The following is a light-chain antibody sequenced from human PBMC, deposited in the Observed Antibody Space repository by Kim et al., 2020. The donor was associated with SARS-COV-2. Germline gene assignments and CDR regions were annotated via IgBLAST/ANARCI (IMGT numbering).Light chain of an antibody. CDR3: CSYAGSDTFV. V-gene: IGLV2-11*01. J-gene: IGLJ1*01. Sequence: GQSATVSCTGTSSDVGAYPYVSWYQHHPGKVPRLMIYEVTRRPSGVPDRFSGSKSGNTASLTIAGLQTEDEADYYCCSYAGSDTFVFGTGTKVTVL. CDR1: SSDVGAYPY. CDR2: EVT.